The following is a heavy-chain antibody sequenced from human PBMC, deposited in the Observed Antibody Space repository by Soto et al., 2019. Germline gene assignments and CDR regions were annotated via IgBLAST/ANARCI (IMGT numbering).Heavy chain of an antibody. Sequence: PGESLKISCKGSGYSFTSYWISWVRQMPGEGLEWMGRIDPSDSYTNYSPSFQGHVTISADKSISTAYLQWSSLKASDTAMYYCAITYDSSGYYPLVFWGQGTLVTVSS. CDR1: GYSFTSYW. J-gene: IGHJ4*02. CDR3: AITYDSSGYYPLVF. CDR2: IDPSDSYT. D-gene: IGHD3-22*01. V-gene: IGHV5-10-1*01.